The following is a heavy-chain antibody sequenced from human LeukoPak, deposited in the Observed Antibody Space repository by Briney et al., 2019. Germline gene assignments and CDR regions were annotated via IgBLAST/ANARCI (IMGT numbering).Heavy chain of an antibody. CDR2: LFYSGST. Sequence: PSETLSLTCSVSGGSISTYYWSWIRQPPGRALEWVGYLFYSGSTNYNPSLKSRVTILVDTSKNQFSLKLSSVTAADTAVYYCARHGQTAMVPIDYWGQGTLVTVSS. CDR3: ARHGQTAMVPIDY. V-gene: IGHV4-59*08. D-gene: IGHD5-18*01. CDR1: GGSISTYY. J-gene: IGHJ4*02.